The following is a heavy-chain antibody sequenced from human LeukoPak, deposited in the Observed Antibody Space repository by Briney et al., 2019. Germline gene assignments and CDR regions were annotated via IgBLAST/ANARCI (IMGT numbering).Heavy chain of an antibody. Sequence: KPGGSLRLSCAASGFTFSNYGMNWVRQAPGKGLEWVSSISSSSTYIYYADSVKGRFTISRDNAKNSLYLQMNSLRAEDTAVYYCAKSSGWNYYYYMDVWGKGTTVIASS. J-gene: IGHJ6*03. CDR1: GFTFSNYG. V-gene: IGHV3-21*01. CDR2: ISSSSTYI. D-gene: IGHD6-19*01. CDR3: AKSSGWNYYYYMDV.